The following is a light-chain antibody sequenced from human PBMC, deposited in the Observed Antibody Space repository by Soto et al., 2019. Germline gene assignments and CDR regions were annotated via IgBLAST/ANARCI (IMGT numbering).Light chain of an antibody. CDR2: KAS. CDR1: QTISSW. J-gene: IGKJ1*01. V-gene: IGKV1-5*03. CDR3: QPYHSYSEA. Sequence: IQMTQAPSTLSGSVGDRVTITCRASQTISSWLAWYQQKPGKAPKLLIYKASTLKSGVPSRFSGSGSGTEFTLTISSLQPDDFATYYCQPYHSYSEAFGQGTKVDI.